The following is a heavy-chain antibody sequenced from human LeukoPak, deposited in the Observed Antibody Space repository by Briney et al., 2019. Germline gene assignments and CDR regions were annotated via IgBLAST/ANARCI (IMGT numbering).Heavy chain of an antibody. CDR2: ISSSSSYI. D-gene: IGHD6-13*01. V-gene: IGHV3-21*01. Sequence: GGSLRLSCAASGFSVSTNYMTWVRQAPGKGLEWVSSISSSSSYIYYADSVKGRFTISRDNAKNSLYLQMNSLRAEDTAVYCSSWYYHYYYMDVWGKGTTVTVSS. CDR3: SWYYHYYYMDV. J-gene: IGHJ6*03. CDR1: GFSVSTNY.